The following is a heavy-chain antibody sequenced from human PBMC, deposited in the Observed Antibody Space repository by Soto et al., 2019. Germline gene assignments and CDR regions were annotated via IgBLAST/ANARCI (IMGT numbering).Heavy chain of an antibody. CDR3: AKEILPIVLVPAATYYYYYGMDV. J-gene: IGHJ6*02. Sequence: GGSLRLSCAASGFTFSSYGMHWVRQAPGKGLEWVAVISYDGSNKYYADSVKGRFTISRDNSKNTLYLQMNSLRAEDTAVYYCAKEILPIVLVPAATYYYYYGMDVWGQGTTVTVSS. V-gene: IGHV3-30*18. D-gene: IGHD2-2*01. CDR1: GFTFSSYG. CDR2: ISYDGSNK.